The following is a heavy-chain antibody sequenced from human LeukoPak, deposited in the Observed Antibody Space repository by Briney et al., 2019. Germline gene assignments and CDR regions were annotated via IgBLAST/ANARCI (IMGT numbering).Heavy chain of an antibody. Sequence: SETLSLTCTVSGGSVSSGSYYWSWIRQPPGKGLEWIGHIYYSGSTNYNPSLKSRVTIPVDTSKNQFSLKLSSVTAADTAVYYCARVVSGSYYYYYGMDVWGQGTTVTVSS. J-gene: IGHJ6*02. V-gene: IGHV4-61*01. CDR1: GGSVSSGSYY. CDR2: IYYSGST. CDR3: ARVVSGSYYYYYGMDV. D-gene: IGHD1-26*01.